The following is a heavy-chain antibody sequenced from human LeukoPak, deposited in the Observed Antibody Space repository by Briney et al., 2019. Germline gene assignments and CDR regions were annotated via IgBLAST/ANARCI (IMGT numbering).Heavy chain of an antibody. CDR1: GFTFSDHY. CDR2: ISNDGTTI. D-gene: IGHD2-2*02. Sequence: GGSLRLSCVASGFTFSDHYMSWIRQAPGKGLEWLSYISNDGTTIYYADSVKGRFTISRDNAKNSLHLQMNSLRAGDTAVYYCARDRSSPAAIGIGYYYYYYYMDVWGKGTTVTVSS. J-gene: IGHJ6*03. V-gene: IGHV3-11*04. CDR3: ARDRSSPAAIGIGYYYYYYYMDV.